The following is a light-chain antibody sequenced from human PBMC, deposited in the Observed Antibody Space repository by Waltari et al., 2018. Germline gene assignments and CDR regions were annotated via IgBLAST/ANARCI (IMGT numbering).Light chain of an antibody. V-gene: IGKV1-5*03. CDR1: DSVKNN. Sequence: DVQLPHSPSTLSASVGDRVTITCRASDSVKNNLAWYQHQPGKAPKVLVHKASRLESGVPSRFSGSGYGTEFTLTISSLEPDDFATYYCHQYNTLPLTFGGGTKVEIK. J-gene: IGKJ4*01. CDR3: HQYNTLPLT. CDR2: KAS.